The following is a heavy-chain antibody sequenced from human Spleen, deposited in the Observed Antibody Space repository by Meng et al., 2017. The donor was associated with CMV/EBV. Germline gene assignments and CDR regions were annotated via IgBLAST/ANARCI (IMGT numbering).Heavy chain of an antibody. Sequence: GESLKISCAASGFTFSSYAMSWVRQAPGKGLEWVANIKQDGSERYYVDSVKGRFTISRDNSKNSLYLQMNSLRAEDTAVYYCARDFDYWGQGTRVTVSS. CDR2: IKQDGSER. CDR1: GFTFSSYA. CDR3: ARDFDY. V-gene: IGHV3-7*01. J-gene: IGHJ4*02.